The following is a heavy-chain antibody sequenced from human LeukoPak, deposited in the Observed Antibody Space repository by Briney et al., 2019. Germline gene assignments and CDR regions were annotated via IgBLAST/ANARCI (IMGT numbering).Heavy chain of an antibody. D-gene: IGHD4-17*01. CDR1: GYTFTGYY. CDR3: ARDPSAGAVTDGYYYYYMDV. CDR2: INPNSGGT. V-gene: IGHV1-2*02. Sequence: GASVKVSCKASGYTFTGYYMHWVRQAPGQGLEWMGWINPNSGGTNYAQKFQGRVTMTRDTSISTAYMELSMLRSDDTAVYYCARDPSAGAVTDGYYYYYMDVWGKGTTVTVSS. J-gene: IGHJ6*03.